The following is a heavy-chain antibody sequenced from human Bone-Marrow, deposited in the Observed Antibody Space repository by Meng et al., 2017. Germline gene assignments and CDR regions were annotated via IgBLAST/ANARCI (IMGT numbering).Heavy chain of an antibody. J-gene: IGHJ6*02. CDR2: IYYSGST. CDR3: ARRPAFASDYYYGMDV. CDR1: GFTFSSYA. Sequence: ESLKISCTASGFTFSSYAMSWIRQPPGKGLEWIGYIYYSGSTNYNPSLKSRVTISVDTSKNQFSLKLSSVTAADTAVYYCARRPAFASDYYYGMDVWGQGTTVTVSS. V-gene: IGHV4-59*01.